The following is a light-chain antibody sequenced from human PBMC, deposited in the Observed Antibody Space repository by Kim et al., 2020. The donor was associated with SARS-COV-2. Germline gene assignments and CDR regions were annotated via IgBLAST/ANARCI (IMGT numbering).Light chain of an antibody. CDR2: GAS. V-gene: IGKV3-20*01. CDR1: QSVNSAY. Sequence: SPGERATLSCRASQSVNSAYLAWYQQRPGQAPRLLIYGASSRATGIPDRFSGSGSGTDFTLTISRLEPEDFAVYYCQQYGTSSWTFGQGTKVDIK. CDR3: QQYGTSSWT. J-gene: IGKJ1*01.